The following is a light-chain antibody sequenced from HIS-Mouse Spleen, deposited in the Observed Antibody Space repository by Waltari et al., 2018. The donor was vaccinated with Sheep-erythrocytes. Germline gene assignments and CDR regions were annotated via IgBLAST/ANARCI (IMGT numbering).Light chain of an antibody. J-gene: IGLJ3*02. CDR3: CSYAGSSTWV. V-gene: IGLV1-44*01. CDR2: EGS. CDR1: SSNIGSTT. Sequence: QSVLTQPPSASGTPGQRVTISCSGSSSNIGSTTVNWYQQLPGTAPKLMIYEGSKRPSGVSNRFSGSKSGNTASLTISGLQAEDEADYYCCSYAGSSTWVFGGGTKLTVL.